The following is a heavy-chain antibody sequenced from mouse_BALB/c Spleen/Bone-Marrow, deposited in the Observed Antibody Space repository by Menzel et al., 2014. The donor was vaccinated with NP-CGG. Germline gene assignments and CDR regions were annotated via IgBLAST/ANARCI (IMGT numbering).Heavy chain of an antibody. Sequence: QVQLQQSGPGLVAPSQSLSITCTVSGFSLTGYGVNWVRQSPGKGLEWLGMIWGDGSTDYNSALKSRLSISKDNSKSQVFLKMNSLQTDDTARYYCASSTMITTGFAYWGQGTLVTVSA. J-gene: IGHJ3*01. V-gene: IGHV2-6-7*01. CDR3: ASSTMITTGFAY. CDR1: GFSLTGYG. D-gene: IGHD2-4*01. CDR2: IWGDGST.